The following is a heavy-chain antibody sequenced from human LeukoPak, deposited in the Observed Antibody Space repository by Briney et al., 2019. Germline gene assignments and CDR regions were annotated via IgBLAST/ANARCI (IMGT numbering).Heavy chain of an antibody. CDR2: ISSSSRYI. J-gene: IGHJ4*02. D-gene: IGHD6-6*01. Sequence: GGSLRLSCAASGFTFSSYSMNWVRQAPGKGLEWVSSISSSSRYIYYADSVKGRFTISRDNAKNSLYLQMNSLRAEDTAVYYCARAQYSSSSWGIDYWGQGTLVTVSS. V-gene: IGHV3-21*01. CDR1: GFTFSSYS. CDR3: ARAQYSSSSWGIDY.